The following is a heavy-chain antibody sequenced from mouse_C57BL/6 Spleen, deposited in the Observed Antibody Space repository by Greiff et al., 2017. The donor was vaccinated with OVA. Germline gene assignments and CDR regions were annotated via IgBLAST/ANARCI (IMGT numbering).Heavy chain of an antibody. Sequence: QVQLQQSGAELVRPGSSVKLSCKASGYTFTSYWMHWVKQRPIQGLEWIGNIDPSDSETHYNQKFKDKATLTVDKSSSTAYMQLSSLTSEDSAVYYCARGGDSSGYVWFAYWGQGTLVTVSA. V-gene: IGHV1-52*01. CDR1: GYTFTSYW. J-gene: IGHJ3*01. CDR3: ARGGDSSGYVWFAY. D-gene: IGHD3-2*02. CDR2: IDPSDSET.